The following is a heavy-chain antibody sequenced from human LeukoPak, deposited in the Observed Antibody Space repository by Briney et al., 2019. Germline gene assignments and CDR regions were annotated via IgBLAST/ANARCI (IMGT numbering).Heavy chain of an antibody. D-gene: IGHD3-3*01. J-gene: IGHJ5*02. CDR1: GYTFTGYY. CDR2: INPNSGGT. CDR3: ARDAIFGVVNPFDP. Sequence: ASVKVSCKASGYTFTGYYMHWVRQAPGQGLEWMGWINPNSGGTNYAQKFQGRVTMTRDTSISTAYMELSRLRSDDTAVYHCARDAIFGVVNPFDPWGQGTLVTVSS. V-gene: IGHV1-2*02.